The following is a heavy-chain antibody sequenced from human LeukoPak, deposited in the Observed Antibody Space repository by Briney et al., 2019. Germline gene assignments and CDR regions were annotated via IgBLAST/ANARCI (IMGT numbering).Heavy chain of an antibody. V-gene: IGHV1-24*01. Sequence: VASVKVSCKVSGYTLTELSMHWVRQAPGKGLEWMGGFDPEDGETIYAQKFQGRVTMTEDTSTDTAYMELSSLRSEDTAVYYCATVQFTAVAGSDAFDIWGQGTMVTVSS. J-gene: IGHJ3*02. D-gene: IGHD6-19*01. CDR3: ATVQFTAVAGSDAFDI. CDR2: FDPEDGET. CDR1: GYTLTELS.